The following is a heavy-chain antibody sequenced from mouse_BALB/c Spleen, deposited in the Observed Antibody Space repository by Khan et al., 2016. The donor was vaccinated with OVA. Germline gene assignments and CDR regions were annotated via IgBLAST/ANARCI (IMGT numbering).Heavy chain of an antibody. Sequence: QVQLKQSGADLVRPGSSLKLSCTASGYAFSNYWMYWVSQGPGQGLEWFGQIYTGDGNTNYNGKFKDKATLTADKSYSTAYMQLNSLTSEDYAAYFCARSGDDFFDYWGQGTLVTVSA. CDR3: ARSGDDFFDY. V-gene: IGHV1-80*01. D-gene: IGHD2-12*01. CDR1: GYAFSNYW. CDR2: IYTGDGNT. J-gene: IGHJ3*01.